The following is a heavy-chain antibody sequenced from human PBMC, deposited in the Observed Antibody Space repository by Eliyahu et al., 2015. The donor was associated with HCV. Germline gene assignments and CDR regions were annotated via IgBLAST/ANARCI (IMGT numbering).Heavy chain of an antibody. D-gene: IGHD6-19*01. J-gene: IGHJ5*02. V-gene: IGHV4-39*01. Sequence: QLQLQESGPRLVKPSETLSLTXSVSGDSXXSVRYYWGWIRQPPGKGLEWIGTISYSGTTYYNLSLKSRVTISADASNNQFSLKLSSVTAADTAVYYCAGSLAGIPFNWFDPWGQGTLVTVSS. CDR3: AGSLAGIPFNWFDP. CDR2: ISYSGTT. CDR1: GDSXXSVRYY.